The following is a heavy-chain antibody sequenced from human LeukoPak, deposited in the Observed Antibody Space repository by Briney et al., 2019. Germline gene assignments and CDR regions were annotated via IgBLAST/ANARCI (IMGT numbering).Heavy chain of an antibody. CDR3: AKGDYYDSTGYYLYED. CDR2: ISGSGATT. J-gene: IGHJ1*01. CDR1: GFTFRSHA. V-gene: IGHV3-23*01. D-gene: IGHD3-22*01. Sequence: PGGSLRLSCAASGFTFRSHAMSWVRQAPGKGLQWVSSISGSGATTYYADSVKGRFTLSRDNSKDTVYLQMNSLRDEDTAVYYCAKGDYYDSTGYYLYEDWGQGTLVTVSS.